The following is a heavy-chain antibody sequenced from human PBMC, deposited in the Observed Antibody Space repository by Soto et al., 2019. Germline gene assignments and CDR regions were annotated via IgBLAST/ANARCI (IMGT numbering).Heavy chain of an antibody. CDR1: GFTVSSNY. CDR2: IYSGGST. J-gene: IGHJ4*02. CDR3: ARERLGRSWEYYFDY. V-gene: IGHV3-53*01. D-gene: IGHD6-13*01. Sequence: GSLRLSCAASGFTVSSNYMSWVRQAPGKGLEWVSVIYSGGSTYYADSVKGRFTISRDNSKNTLYLQMNSLRAEDTAVYYCARERLGRSWEYYFDYWGQGTLVTVSS.